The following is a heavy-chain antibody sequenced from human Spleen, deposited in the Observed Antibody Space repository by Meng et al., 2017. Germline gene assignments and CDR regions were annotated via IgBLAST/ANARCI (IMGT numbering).Heavy chain of an antibody. D-gene: IGHD1-26*01. Sequence: QGQLVQSVAEVKKPGAAVTMFCKASGYTFSTYSIPWVRPAPRQGLEWMGSVNPTTGRTNYAQMFQGRVTMTSDTSTSTVYMELSSLRSEDTAVYFCARFVIVGLEPWGQGTLVTVSS. CDR1: GYTFSTYS. CDR2: VNPTTGRT. J-gene: IGHJ5*02. CDR3: ARFVIVGLEP. V-gene: IGHV1-46*01.